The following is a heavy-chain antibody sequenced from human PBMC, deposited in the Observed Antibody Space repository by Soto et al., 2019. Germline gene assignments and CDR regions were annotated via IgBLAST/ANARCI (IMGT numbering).Heavy chain of an antibody. CDR2: INPATGAA. V-gene: IGHV1-2*02. J-gene: IGHJ3*02. CDR3: ARGGGVGLAGSAAFDM. Sequence: QLHLVQSGAVVKKPGASVTVSCSASGYPVTAYYMHWVRQAPGRGLEWMGGINPATGAAKYTQTFQGRVTMTRDTSSSTVSMERSGMTSEHTAVFYCARGGGVGLAGSAAFDMWGQGTLVTVSS. D-gene: IGHD6-19*01. CDR1: GYPVTAYY.